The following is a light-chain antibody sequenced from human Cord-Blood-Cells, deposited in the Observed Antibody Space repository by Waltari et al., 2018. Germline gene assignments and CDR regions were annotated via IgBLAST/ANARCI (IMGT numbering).Light chain of an antibody. CDR3: QQSYSTPRFT. CDR1: QSISSY. CDR2: AAS. Sequence: DIQMTQSPSSLSASVGDRVTITCRASQSISSYLNWYQQKPGNAPKLLIYAASSFQSGVPSRFSGSGSETEFTLTISSLQPEDFATDYCQQSYSTPRFTFGPGTKVDIK. J-gene: IGKJ3*01. V-gene: IGKV1-39*01.